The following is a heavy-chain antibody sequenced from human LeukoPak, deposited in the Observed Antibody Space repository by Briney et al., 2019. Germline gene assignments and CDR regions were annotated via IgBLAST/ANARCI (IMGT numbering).Heavy chain of an antibody. V-gene: IGHV5-51*01. J-gene: IGHJ5*02. CDR3: ARRLGNRNTENWFDP. D-gene: IGHD1-14*01. CDR1: GYNFNSYW. CDR2: IFPGDSDI. Sequence: GESLKISCVASGYNFNSYWIGWVRQMPGKGLEWMGIIFPGDSDITYSPSFEGQVTISADKSISTAYLQWRSLKASDTAIYYCARRLGNRNTENWFDPWGQGTLVTVSS.